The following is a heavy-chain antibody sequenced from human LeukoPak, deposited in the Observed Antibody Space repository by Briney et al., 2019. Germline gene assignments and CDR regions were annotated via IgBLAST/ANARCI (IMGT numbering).Heavy chain of an antibody. D-gene: IGHD3-9*01. CDR1: GFTFSRYW. V-gene: IGHV3-7*01. J-gene: IGHJ4*02. Sequence: GGSLRLSCAASGFTFSRYWMSWVRQAPGKGLEWVANIKQDGSEKYYVDSVKGRFTISRDNAKNSLYLQMNSLRAEDTALYYCARDWDYDILTGYSYDYWGQGTLVTVSS. CDR2: IKQDGSEK. CDR3: ARDWDYDILTGYSYDY.